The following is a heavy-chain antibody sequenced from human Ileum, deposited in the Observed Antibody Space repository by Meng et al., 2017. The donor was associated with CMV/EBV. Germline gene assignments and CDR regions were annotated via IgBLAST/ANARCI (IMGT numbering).Heavy chain of an antibody. CDR2: INHSGST. V-gene: IGHV4-34*01. Sequence: SETLSLTCAVYGGSFSGYYWSWIRQPPGKGLEWIGEINHSGSTNYNPSLKSRVTISVDTSKNQFSLKLSSVTAADTAVYYCARDLHCSGGSCYQPAFGMDVWGQGTTVTVSS. D-gene: IGHD2-15*01. CDR1: GGSFSGYY. CDR3: ARDLHCSGGSCYQPAFGMDV. J-gene: IGHJ6*02.